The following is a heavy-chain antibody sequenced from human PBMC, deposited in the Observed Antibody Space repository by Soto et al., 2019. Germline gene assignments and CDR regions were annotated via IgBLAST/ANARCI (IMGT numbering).Heavy chain of an antibody. CDR3: ARVRPCSGSTCDP. D-gene: IGHD2-15*01. Sequence: QAPLVQSGPEVKKPGASVKVSCKASGYTFSTHGLSWVRQAPGQGLVWMGWITPSNGNTNYAQKPQGRLSMTTDTSTNTGYMDVRSLRSNSTAVYYRARVRPCSGSTCDP. V-gene: IGHV1-18*01. CDR1: GYTFSTHG. J-gene: IGHJ5*02. CDR2: ITPSNGNT.